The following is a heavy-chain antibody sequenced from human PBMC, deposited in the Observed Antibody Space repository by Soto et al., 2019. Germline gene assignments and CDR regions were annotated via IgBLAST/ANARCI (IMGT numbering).Heavy chain of an antibody. Sequence: QVQLVQSGAEVKKPGASVKVSCKASGYTFTTYYMHWVRQAPGQGLEWMGIINPSGGGTSYAQKFQGRVTMTRDTSTLTVSMELSSLRSEDTAVYYCAREGGVAVAVLVYWGQGSLVTVSS. CDR2: INPSGGGT. J-gene: IGHJ4*02. V-gene: IGHV1-46*01. D-gene: IGHD6-19*01. CDR3: AREGGVAVAVLVY. CDR1: GYTFTTYY.